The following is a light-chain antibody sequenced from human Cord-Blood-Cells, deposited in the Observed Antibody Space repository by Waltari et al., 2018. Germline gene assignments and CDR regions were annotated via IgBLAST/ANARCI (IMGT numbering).Light chain of an antibody. CDR1: KLGDKY. V-gene: IGLV3-1*01. Sequence: SYELTQPPSVSVSPGQTASITCSGDKLGDKYACWYQQKPGQSPVLVIYQDSKRPSGIPERFPGSNSGNTATLTISGTQAMDEADYYGQAWDSSTYVFGTGTKVTGL. J-gene: IGLJ1*01. CDR2: QDS. CDR3: QAWDSSTYV.